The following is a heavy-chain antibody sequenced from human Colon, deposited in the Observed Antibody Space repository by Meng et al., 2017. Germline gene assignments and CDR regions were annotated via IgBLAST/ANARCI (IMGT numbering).Heavy chain of an antibody. V-gene: IGHV4-39*01. D-gene: IGHD6-19*01. CDR1: GGSISGSAYY. Sequence: QLQLQESGPGLVKPSETLSLRCIVLGGSISGSAYYWGWVRQPPGKGLEWIGSIYYSGSTYYNPSLKSRITISADTSKNQFSLKMSSVTAADTAVYYCTRHPLKAVAGRGPYNWFDPWGQGTLVTVSS. CDR3: TRHPLKAVAGRGPYNWFDP. CDR2: IYYSGST. J-gene: IGHJ5*02.